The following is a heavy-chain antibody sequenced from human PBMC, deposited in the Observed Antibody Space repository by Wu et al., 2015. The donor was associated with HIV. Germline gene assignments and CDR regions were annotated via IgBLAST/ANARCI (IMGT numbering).Heavy chain of an antibody. CDR3: TRDGLSSGYYYGEYFQH. CDR1: GYTFTSYY. V-gene: IGHV1-46*01. D-gene: IGHD3-22*01. Sequence: QVQLMQSGTEVKKPGASVKVSCKTSGYTFTSYYIHWVRQAPGQGLEWVGKFNPSGGSTSYAQKFQGRVTMTRDTSTSTVYMEVSSLRSEDTAVYYCTRDGLSSGYYYGEYFQHWGQGTWSSS. J-gene: IGHJ1*01. CDR2: FNPSGGST.